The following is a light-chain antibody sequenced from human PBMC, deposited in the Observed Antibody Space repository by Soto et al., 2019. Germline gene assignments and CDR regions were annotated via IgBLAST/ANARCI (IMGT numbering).Light chain of an antibody. CDR1: SSDIGAYDY. Sequence: QSALTQPPSASGSPGLSVTISCTGTSSDIGAYDYVSWYQQHPGKAPKLMIYEVTKRPSGVPDRFSGSKSGNTASLTVSGLQDEDEADYYCTSYAGSNKLVFGGGTKLTVL. CDR2: EVT. V-gene: IGLV2-8*01. J-gene: IGLJ2*01. CDR3: TSYAGSNKLV.